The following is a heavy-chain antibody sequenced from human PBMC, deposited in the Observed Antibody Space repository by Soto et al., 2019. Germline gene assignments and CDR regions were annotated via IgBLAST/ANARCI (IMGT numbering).Heavy chain of an antibody. CDR3: TKDRCTTL. J-gene: IGHJ4*02. Sequence: GGSLRLSCAASGFPFSGAWRNWVRQAPGRGLEWVGRIKTTAEGGTADYGASVKGRFTMSRDDSKNTLYLQMNSLKADDTAMYYCTKDRCTTLWGRGT. D-gene: IGHD2-2*01. V-gene: IGHV3-15*07. CDR2: IKTTAEGGTA. CDR1: GFPFSGAW.